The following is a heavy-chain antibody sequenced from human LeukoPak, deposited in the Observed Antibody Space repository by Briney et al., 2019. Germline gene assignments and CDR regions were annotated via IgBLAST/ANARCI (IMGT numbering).Heavy chain of an antibody. CDR1: GRSINSGGYY. CDR2: IYHRGNT. D-gene: IGHD2-2*01. Sequence: PSETLSLTCTVTGRSINSGGYYWSWIRQLPGKGLEWIGYIYHRGNTVYKPSLRSRVTMSVDTSKNQFSLNFTSVTAADTGFDYCVRVGDCTSDACHDTRFDSWGQGTLVTVSS. J-gene: IGHJ5*01. V-gene: IGHV4-31*03. CDR3: VRVGDCTSDACHDTRFDS.